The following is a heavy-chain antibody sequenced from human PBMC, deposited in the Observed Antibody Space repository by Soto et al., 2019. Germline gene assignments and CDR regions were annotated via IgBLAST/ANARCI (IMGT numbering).Heavy chain of an antibody. Sequence: MPGKGLEWMGRIDPSDSYTNYSPSFQGHVTISADKSISTAYLQWSSLKASDTAMYYCARRPVTTVGMDVWGQGTTVTVS. CDR2: IDPSDSYT. J-gene: IGHJ6*02. D-gene: IGHD4-4*01. CDR3: ARRPVTTVGMDV. V-gene: IGHV5-10-1*01.